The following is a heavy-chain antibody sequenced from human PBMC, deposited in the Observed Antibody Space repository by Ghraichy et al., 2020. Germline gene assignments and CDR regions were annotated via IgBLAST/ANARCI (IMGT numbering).Heavy chain of an antibody. CDR2: ISSSSSTI. CDR3: ARTYCSGGSCRYYFDY. CDR1: GFTFSSYS. Sequence: GGSLRLSCAASGFTFSSYSMNWVRQAPGKGLEWVSYISSSSSTIYYADSVKGRFTISRDNAKNSLYLQMNSLRDEDTAVYYCARTYCSGGSCRYYFDYWGQGTLVTVSS. D-gene: IGHD2-15*01. J-gene: IGHJ4*02. V-gene: IGHV3-48*02.